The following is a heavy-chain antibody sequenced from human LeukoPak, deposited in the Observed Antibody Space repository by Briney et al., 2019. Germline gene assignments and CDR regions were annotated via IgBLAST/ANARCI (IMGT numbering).Heavy chain of an antibody. J-gene: IGHJ4*02. CDR2: INPNSGGT. Sequence: ASVKVSCKASGYTFTGYYMHWVRQAPGQGLEWMGWINPNSGGTNYAQKFQGRVTMTRNTSISTAYMELSSLRSEDTAVYYCARGFYSSSMLYWGQGTLVTVSS. V-gene: IGHV1-2*02. CDR3: ARGFYSSSMLY. CDR1: GYTFTGYY. D-gene: IGHD6-6*01.